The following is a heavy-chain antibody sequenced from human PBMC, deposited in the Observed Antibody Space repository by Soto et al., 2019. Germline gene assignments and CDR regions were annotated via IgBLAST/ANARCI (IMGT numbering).Heavy chain of an antibody. J-gene: IGHJ6*02. V-gene: IGHV3-23*01. D-gene: IGHD4-17*01. CDR1: GFTFSSYA. CDR2: ISGSGGST. CDR3: AKDAYGDYGAHLVRYYGIDV. Sequence: GGSLRLSCAASGFTFSSYAMSWVRQAPGKGLEWVSAISGSGGSTYYADSVKGRFTISRDNSKNTLYLQMNSLRAEDTAVYYCAKDAYGDYGAHLVRYYGIDVWGQGTTVTVSS.